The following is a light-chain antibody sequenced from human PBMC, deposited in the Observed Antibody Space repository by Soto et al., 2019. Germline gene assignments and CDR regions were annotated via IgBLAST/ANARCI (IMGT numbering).Light chain of an antibody. CDR3: QQYGSSGT. J-gene: IGKJ1*01. Sequence: IGVKLSAGALSLTPGERATLSCRASQSVSNNYLAWYQQKPGQAPRLLIYGASNRATGIPDRFSGSGSGTDFTLTISRLEPEDFAVYYCQQYGSSGTFAQGTKVDI. V-gene: IGKV3-20*01. CDR2: GAS. CDR1: QSVSNNY.